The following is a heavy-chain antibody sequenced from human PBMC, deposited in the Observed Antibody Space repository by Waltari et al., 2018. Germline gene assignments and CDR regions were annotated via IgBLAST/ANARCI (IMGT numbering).Heavy chain of an antibody. V-gene: IGHV3-43*02. Sequence: GLGWVSLISGDGGSTYYADSVKGRFTISRDNSKNSLYLQMNSLRTEDTALYYCAKDLVSSSWYENYYYYGMDVWGQGTTVTVSS. D-gene: IGHD6-13*01. CDR2: ISGDGGST. J-gene: IGHJ6*02. CDR3: AKDLVSSSWYENYYYYGMDV.